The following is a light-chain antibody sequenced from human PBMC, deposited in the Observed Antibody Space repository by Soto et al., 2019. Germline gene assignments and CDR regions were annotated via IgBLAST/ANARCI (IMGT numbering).Light chain of an antibody. CDR3: CAYAGSGTVV. J-gene: IGLJ2*01. CDR2: EAT. V-gene: IGLV2-23*01. Sequence: QSALTQPASVSGSPEQSITISGTGTSSDVGSYNLVSWYQQHPGKAPKVMIYEATKRPSGVSNRFSGSKSGNTASLTISGLQAEDEANYYCCAYAGSGTVVFGGGTKLTVL. CDR1: SSDVGSYNL.